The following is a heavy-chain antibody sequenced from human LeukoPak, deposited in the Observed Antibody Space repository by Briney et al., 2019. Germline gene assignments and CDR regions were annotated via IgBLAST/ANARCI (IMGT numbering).Heavy chain of an antibody. J-gene: IGHJ4*02. CDR3: ARGDDYVWGSYLD. CDR2: IIPIFGTA. D-gene: IGHD3-16*02. Sequence: SVKVSCKASGGTFSSYAISWVRQAPGQGLEWMGGIIPIFGTANYAQKFQGRVTITADESTSTAYMELSSLRSEDTAVYYCARGDDYVWGSYLDWGQGTLVTVSS. V-gene: IGHV1-69*13. CDR1: GGTFSSYA.